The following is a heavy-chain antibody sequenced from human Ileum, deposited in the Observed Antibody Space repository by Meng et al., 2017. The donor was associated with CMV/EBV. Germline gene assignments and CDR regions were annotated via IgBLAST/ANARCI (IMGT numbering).Heavy chain of an antibody. CDR3: ARAFRYSSSSRGWFDP. V-gene: IGHV4-34*01. CDR2: INHSGRT. J-gene: IGHJ5*02. Sequence: VGYLSGYYWAGGRQPPGKELKWMGGINHSGRTNYNPTLKSRVTISVDTSKSQFSLKLSSVTAADTAVYYCARAFRYSSSSRGWFDPWGQGTLVTVSS. D-gene: IGHD6-6*01. CDR1: VGYLSGYY.